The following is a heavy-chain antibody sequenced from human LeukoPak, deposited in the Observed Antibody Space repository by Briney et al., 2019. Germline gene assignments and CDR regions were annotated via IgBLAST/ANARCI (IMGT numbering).Heavy chain of an antibody. J-gene: IGHJ3*02. V-gene: IGHV3-21*01. CDR2: IGSVTTYI. Sequence: PGGSLRFSCAASGFTFSDYTMNWVRQAPGKGLEWVSSIGSVTTYIYYADSVKGRFTISRDNAKNSLSLQMNSLRAEDTAVYYCASDSNDAFDIWGQGTMVTVSS. CDR1: GFTFSDYT. CDR3: ASDSNDAFDI.